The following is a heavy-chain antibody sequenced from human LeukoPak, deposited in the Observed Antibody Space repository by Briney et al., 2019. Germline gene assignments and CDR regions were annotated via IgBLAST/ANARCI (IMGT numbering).Heavy chain of an antibody. CDR2: ISYDGSNK. CDR3: AKAGGSGSYSNWFDP. J-gene: IGHJ5*02. CDR1: GFTFSSYG. V-gene: IGHV3-30*18. Sequence: GRSLRLSCAASGFTFSSYGMHWVRQAPGKGLEWVAVISYDGSNKYYADSVEGRFTISRDNSKNTLYLQMNSLRAEDTAVYYCAKAGGSGSYSNWFDPWGQGTLVTVSS. D-gene: IGHD3-10*01.